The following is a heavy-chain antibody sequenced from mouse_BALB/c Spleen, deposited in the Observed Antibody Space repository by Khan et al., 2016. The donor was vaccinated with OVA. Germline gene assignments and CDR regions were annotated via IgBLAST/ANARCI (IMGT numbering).Heavy chain of an antibody. J-gene: IGHJ2*01. V-gene: IGHV1S81*02. D-gene: IGHD1-1*01. CDR2: TNPTNGRT. CDR1: GYTFTSYW. CDR3: ERNNKILATYFDY. Sequence: QVQLQQPGAELVKAGASVKMSCKASGYTFTSYWMHWVKQRLGQGLEWFAETNPTNGRTYYNEKFKSKATLTVDKSSSTAYMLLSGPSFEDAAVYYCERNNKILATYFDYWGQGTPLTVSS.